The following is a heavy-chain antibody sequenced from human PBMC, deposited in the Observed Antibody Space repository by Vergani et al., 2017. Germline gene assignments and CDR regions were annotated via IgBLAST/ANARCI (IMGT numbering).Heavy chain of an antibody. D-gene: IGHD1-26*01. CDR3: ARGTFLHAFDN. CDR1: GDSISSGNYY. V-gene: IGHV4-61*02. Sequence: QVQLQESGPGLLTPSQTLSLTCSVAGDSISSGNYYWNWIRQPAGKGLEWMGRIYSSGSTSYNPSIKSRITMSLDTSKNQFSLSLSSVTAADTAVYYCARGTFLHAFDNWGQGTVVTVSS. J-gene: IGHJ3*02. CDR2: IYSSGST.